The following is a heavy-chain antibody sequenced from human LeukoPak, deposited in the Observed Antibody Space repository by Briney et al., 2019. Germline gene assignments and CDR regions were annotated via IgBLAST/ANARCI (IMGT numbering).Heavy chain of an antibody. Sequence: GGSLRLSCVGSGFTFRDYAMHWVRQAPDRGLEWVASIWYDGSNKYYADSVTGRFAISRDSSKNTVYLQMNSQRVEDTAIYYCARGVGTMGGRPDYWGQGTQVTVSS. CDR3: ARGVGTMGGRPDY. J-gene: IGHJ4*01. CDR1: GFTFRDYA. D-gene: IGHD1/OR15-1a*01. CDR2: IWYDGSNK. V-gene: IGHV3-33*01.